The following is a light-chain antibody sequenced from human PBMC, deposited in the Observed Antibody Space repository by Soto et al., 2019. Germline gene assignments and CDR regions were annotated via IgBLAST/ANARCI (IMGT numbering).Light chain of an antibody. V-gene: IGKV3-20*01. CDR2: GAS. Sequence: EIVLTQSPGTLSLSPGERAILSCRASQSVSSNYLAWYQQKPGQAPGLLIYGASSRATGIPDRFSGSGSGTDFTLTVSRLEPEDFAVYYCQQYGGSATFGQGTKVEIK. CDR3: QQYGGSAT. CDR1: QSVSSNY. J-gene: IGKJ1*01.